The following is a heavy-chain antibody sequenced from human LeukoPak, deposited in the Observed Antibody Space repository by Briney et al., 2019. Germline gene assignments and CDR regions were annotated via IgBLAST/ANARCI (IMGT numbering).Heavy chain of an antibody. CDR3: ARERDEEALGAFDI. CDR2: INPNSGGT. Sequence: ASVKVSCKASGYTFTGYYMHWVRQAPGQGLEWMGWINPNSGGTNYAQKFQGRVTMTRDTSISTAYMELSRLRSDDMAVYYCARERDEEALGAFDIWGQGTMVTVSS. D-gene: IGHD7-27*01. CDR1: GYTFTGYY. V-gene: IGHV1-2*02. J-gene: IGHJ3*02.